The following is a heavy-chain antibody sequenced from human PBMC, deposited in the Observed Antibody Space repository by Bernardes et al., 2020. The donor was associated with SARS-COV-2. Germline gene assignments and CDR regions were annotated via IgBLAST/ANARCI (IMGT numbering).Heavy chain of an antibody. CDR1: GFIFTNYD. CDR3: ARAFSDVVTGYYKRHWNFDL. CDR2: IGTAADT. Sequence: SLRLSRAASGFIFTNYDMHWVRQPPVKGLEWVSMIGTAADTYYLDSVKGRFTISRENAKKSLYLQMNSLRAGDTAVYYCARAFSDVVTGYYKRHWNFDLWGRGTLVTVS. D-gene: IGHD3-9*01. V-gene: IGHV3-13*04. J-gene: IGHJ2*01.